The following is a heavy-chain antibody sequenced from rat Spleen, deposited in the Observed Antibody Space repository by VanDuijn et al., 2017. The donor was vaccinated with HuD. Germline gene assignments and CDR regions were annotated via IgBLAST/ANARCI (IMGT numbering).Heavy chain of an antibody. Sequence: QVQLKESGPGLVQPSQTLSLTCTVAGFSLTSYNVHWVRQPPGTGLEWMGVIWNTGGTRYNSALKSRLSISKDTSKSQGFLKMNSLQTEDTATYYCARDHNSGYGWGQGVMVTVSS. V-gene: IGHV2-41*01. CDR1: GFSLTSYN. D-gene: IGHD4-3*01. CDR2: IWNTGGT. CDR3: ARDHNSGYG. J-gene: IGHJ2*01.